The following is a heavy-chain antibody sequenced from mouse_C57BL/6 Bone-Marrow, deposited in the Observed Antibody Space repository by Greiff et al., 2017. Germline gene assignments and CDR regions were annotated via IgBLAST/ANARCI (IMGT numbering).Heavy chain of an antibody. Sequence: DVMLVESGGGLVQPGESLKLSCESNEYEFPSHDMSWVRKTPEKRLELVAAINSDGGSTYYPDTMERRFIISRDNTKKTLYLQMSSLRSEDTALYYCARQGNYYGNYGWAMDYWGQGTSVTVSS. CDR3: ARQGNYYGNYGWAMDY. V-gene: IGHV5-2*01. J-gene: IGHJ4*01. D-gene: IGHD2-1*01. CDR2: INSDGGST. CDR1: EYEFPSHD.